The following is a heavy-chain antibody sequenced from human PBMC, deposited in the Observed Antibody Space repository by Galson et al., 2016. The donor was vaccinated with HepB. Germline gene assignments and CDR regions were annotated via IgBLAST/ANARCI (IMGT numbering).Heavy chain of an antibody. Sequence: QSGAEVKKPGESLKISCSTSGYNFATYWIGWVRQVSGKGLEWMGVIYPGASDTRYSPSFQGQVTISADKSVNTTYLELTSLKASDTAIYYCARASRSYYNWFNPWGQGTLVTVSS. CDR2: IYPGASDT. J-gene: IGHJ5*02. CDR3: ARASRSYYNWFNP. CDR1: GYNFATYW. D-gene: IGHD3-10*01. V-gene: IGHV5-51*01.